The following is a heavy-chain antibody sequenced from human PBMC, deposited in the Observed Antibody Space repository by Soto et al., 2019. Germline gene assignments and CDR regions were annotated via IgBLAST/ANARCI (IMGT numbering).Heavy chain of an antibody. V-gene: IGHV4-59*01. D-gene: IGHD2-2*01. CDR2: IYYSGST. Sequence: QVQLQESGPRLVKPSETLSHTCIVSGGSISNYYWSWIRQPPGKGLEWIGYIYYSGSTNYNPSLQSRVTISVDTSKNQFSLKLSSVTAADTAVYYCARAVLPATAPFDYWGQGTLVTVSS. J-gene: IGHJ4*02. CDR1: GGSISNYY. CDR3: ARAVLPATAPFDY.